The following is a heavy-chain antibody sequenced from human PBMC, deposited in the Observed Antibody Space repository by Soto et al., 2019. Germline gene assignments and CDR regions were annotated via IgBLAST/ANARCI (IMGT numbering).Heavy chain of an antibody. V-gene: IGHV1-69*13. D-gene: IGHD3-10*01. CDR3: ARETMVRPPSWFDP. CDR1: GGTFSSYA. J-gene: IGHJ5*02. Sequence: RASVKVSCKASGGTFSSYAISWVRQAPGQGLEWMGGIIPIFGTANYAQKFQGRVTITADESTSTAYMELSSLRSEDTAVYYCARETMVRPPSWFDPWGQGTLVTVSS. CDR2: IIPIFGTA.